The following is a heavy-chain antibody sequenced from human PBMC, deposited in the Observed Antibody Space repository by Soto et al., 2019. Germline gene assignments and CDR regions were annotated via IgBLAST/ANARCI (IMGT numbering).Heavy chain of an antibody. CDR2: ISYDGSNK. D-gene: IGHD3-3*01. CDR3: AKGSFGVGNYFDH. J-gene: IGHJ4*02. CDR1: GFTFSSYG. V-gene: IGHV3-30*18. Sequence: GGSLRLSCAASGFTFSSYGMHWVRQAPGKGLEWVAVISYDGSNKYYADSVKGRFTISRDNSKNTLYLQMNSLRAEDTAVYYCAKGSFGVGNYFDHWGQGTLVTVSS.